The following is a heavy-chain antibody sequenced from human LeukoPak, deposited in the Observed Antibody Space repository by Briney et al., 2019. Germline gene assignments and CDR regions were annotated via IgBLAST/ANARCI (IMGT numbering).Heavy chain of an antibody. CDR1: GFTFSSYR. V-gene: IGHV3-48*01. D-gene: IGHD1-7*01. Sequence: GGSLRLSCAASGFTFSSYRMNWVRQAPGKGLERVSYISSSSSTIYYADSVKGRFTISRDNAKNSPYLQMNSLRAEDTAVYYCARSSRELGGYAPWELMPPFDYWGQGTLVTVSS. CDR2: ISSSSSTI. J-gene: IGHJ4*02. CDR3: ARSSRELGGYAPWELMPPFDY.